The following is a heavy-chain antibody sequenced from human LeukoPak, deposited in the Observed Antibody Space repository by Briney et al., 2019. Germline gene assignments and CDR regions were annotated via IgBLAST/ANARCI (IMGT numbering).Heavy chain of an antibody. Sequence: GSLRLSCSASGITLSSYTMHWVGQAPGKGLEWIGCIYYSGRTYYNPSLKSRVTISVDMSKSQFSLRLTSVTAADTAVYYCARKNDFEIWGQGTLVTVSS. V-gene: IGHV4-59*01. J-gene: IGHJ3*02. D-gene: IGHD2/OR15-2a*01. CDR3: ARKNDFEI. CDR2: IYYSGRT. CDR1: GITLSSYT.